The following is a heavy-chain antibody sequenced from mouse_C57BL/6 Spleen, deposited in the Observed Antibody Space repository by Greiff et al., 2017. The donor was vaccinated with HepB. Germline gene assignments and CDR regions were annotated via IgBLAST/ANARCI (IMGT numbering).Heavy chain of an antibody. V-gene: IGHV1-26*01. CDR1: GYTFTDYY. D-gene: IGHD2-4*01. CDR3: ARDDYDEAY. CDR2: INPNNGGT. J-gene: IGHJ3*01. Sequence: VQLQQSGPELVKPGASVKISCKASGYTFTDYYMNWVKQSHGKSLEWIGDINPNNGGTSYNQKFKGKATLTVDKSSSTAYMELRSLTSEDTAVYYCARDDYDEAYWGQGTLVTVSA.